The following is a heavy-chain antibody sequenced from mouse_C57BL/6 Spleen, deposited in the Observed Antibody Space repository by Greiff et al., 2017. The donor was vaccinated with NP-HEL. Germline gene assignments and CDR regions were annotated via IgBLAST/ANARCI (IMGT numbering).Heavy chain of an antibody. D-gene: IGHD1-1*01. J-gene: IGHJ1*03. V-gene: IGHV2-2*01. CDR2: IWSGGST. CDR1: GFSLTSYG. CDR3: ASNYYGSSPWYFDV. Sequence: QVQLKQSGPGLVQPSQSLSITCTVSGFSLTSYGVHWVRQSPGKGLEWLGVIWSGGSTDYNAAFISRLSISKDNSKSQVFFKMNSLQADDTAIYYCASNYYGSSPWYFDVWGTGTTVTVSS.